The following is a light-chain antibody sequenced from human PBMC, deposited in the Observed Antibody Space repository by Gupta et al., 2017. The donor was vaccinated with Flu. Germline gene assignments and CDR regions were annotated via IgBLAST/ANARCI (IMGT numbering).Light chain of an antibody. J-gene: IGLJ2*01. V-gene: IGLV2-14*01. Sequence: QSALTQPASVPGSPGQSITISCTATTSDIGSYNYVSWYQQHPGQAPKLLIYGDTNRPSGVSNRFSASKSGDTASLTISELQAEDEADYYCSSCISSSTLVFGGGTKLTVL. CDR3: SSCISSSTLV. CDR2: GDT. CDR1: TSDIGSYNY.